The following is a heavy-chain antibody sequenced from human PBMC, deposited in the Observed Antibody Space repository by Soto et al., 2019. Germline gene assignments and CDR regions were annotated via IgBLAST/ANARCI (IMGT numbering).Heavy chain of an antibody. J-gene: IGHJ3*02. D-gene: IGHD2-15*01. CDR2: ISWNSGSI. V-gene: IGHV3-9*01. Sequence: GGSLRLSCAASGFTFDDYAMHWVRQAPGKGLEWVSGISWNSGSIGYADSVKGRFTISRDNAKNSLYLQMNSLRAEDTALYYCAKARVVVAVAAGDSFDIWGHGTMVTVSS. CDR1: GFTFDDYA. CDR3: AKARVVVAVAAGDSFDI.